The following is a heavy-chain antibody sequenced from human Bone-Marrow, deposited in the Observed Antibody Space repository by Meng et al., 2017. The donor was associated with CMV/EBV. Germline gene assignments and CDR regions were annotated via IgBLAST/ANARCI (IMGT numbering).Heavy chain of an antibody. J-gene: IGHJ4*02. V-gene: IGHV1-18*01. Sequence: ASVKVSCKASGYSFTSYGITWVRQAPGQGLEWVGWISANNSRTNYVEKVRGRVTMTTDTSTTTAYMELRSLTSDDTAVYYCARDEQRLAPGFDYWGQGNLVNVAS. CDR3: ARDEQRLAPGFDY. CDR2: ISANNSRT. D-gene: IGHD1/OR15-1a*01. CDR1: GYSFTSYG.